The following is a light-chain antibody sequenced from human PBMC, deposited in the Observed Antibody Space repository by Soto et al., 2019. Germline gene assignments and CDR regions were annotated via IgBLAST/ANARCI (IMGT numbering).Light chain of an antibody. CDR1: QDFTNY. Sequence: DIQMTQSPSSLSASVGDRVTITCQASQDFTNYLNWYQQKPGKAPRLLLYDASSLETGVPSRFSGSGSGTDFTFTISSLQPEDIATYYCQHYDHLPITFGQGTRLEIK. V-gene: IGKV1-33*01. CDR3: QHYDHLPIT. J-gene: IGKJ5*01. CDR2: DAS.